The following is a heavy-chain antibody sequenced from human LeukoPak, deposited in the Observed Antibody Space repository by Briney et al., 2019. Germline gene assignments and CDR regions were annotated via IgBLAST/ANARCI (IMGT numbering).Heavy chain of an antibody. V-gene: IGHV4-31*03. CDR3: ARAVDYYDSSGYLDY. CDR1: GGSISSGGYY. Sequence: SETLSLTCTVSGGSISSGGYYWSWIRQHPGKGLEWIGYIYYSGSTYYNPSLKSRVTISVDTTKNQFSLKLSSVTAADTAVYYCARAVDYYDSSGYLDYWGQGTLVTVSS. J-gene: IGHJ4*02. D-gene: IGHD3-22*01. CDR2: IYYSGST.